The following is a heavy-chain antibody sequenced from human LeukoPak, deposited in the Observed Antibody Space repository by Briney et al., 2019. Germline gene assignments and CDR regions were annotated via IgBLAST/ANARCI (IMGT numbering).Heavy chain of an antibody. CDR2: INHSGSI. Sequence: NPSETLSLTCAVYGGSFSGYYWSWIRQPPGKGLEWIGEINHSGSINYNPSLKSRVTISVNTSKNQFSLKLSSVTAADTAVYYRARGNRVYYDSSFDPWGQGTLVTVSS. V-gene: IGHV4-34*01. D-gene: IGHD3-22*01. CDR3: ARGNRVYYDSSFDP. CDR1: GGSFSGYY. J-gene: IGHJ5*02.